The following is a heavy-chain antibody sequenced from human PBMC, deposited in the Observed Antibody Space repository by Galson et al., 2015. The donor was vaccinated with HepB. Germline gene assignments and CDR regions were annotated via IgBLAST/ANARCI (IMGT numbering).Heavy chain of an antibody. D-gene: IGHD3-22*01. CDR1: GFNFSTYA. V-gene: IGHV3-30-3*01. J-gene: IGHJ5*01. CDR3: ARVGRGFDFGLDA. Sequence: SLRLSCAASGFNFSTYAMHWVRQAPGKGLDWVAVISHLGNNKYHADSVEGRFTISRDNSQNILYLQMSSLRSEDTAVYYYARVGRGFDFGLDAWGHGTLVTVSS. CDR2: ISHLGNNK.